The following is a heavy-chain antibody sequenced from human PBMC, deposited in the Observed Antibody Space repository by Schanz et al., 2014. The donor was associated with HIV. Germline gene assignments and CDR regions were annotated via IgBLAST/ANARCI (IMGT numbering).Heavy chain of an antibody. D-gene: IGHD3-9*01. V-gene: IGHV3-23*01. Sequence: EVQLLDSGGGLVQPGGSLRLSCVASGFTFNNYAMTWVRQAPGKGLEWVSSISESGGRSYYADSVNGRFTISRDNSKNTLYLQMNSLRAEDTAVYYCAKADEIRHFDWYHPPFDSWGQGTLVTVSS. CDR3: AKADEIRHFDWYHPPFDS. CDR2: ISESGGRS. CDR1: GFTFNNYA. J-gene: IGHJ4*02.